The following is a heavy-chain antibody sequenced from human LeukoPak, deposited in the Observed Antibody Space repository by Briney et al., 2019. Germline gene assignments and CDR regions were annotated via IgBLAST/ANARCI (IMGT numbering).Heavy chain of an antibody. CDR2: INAASGDT. CDR3: ARDNLRVAAAPNWFDP. Sequence: ASVKVSCKASEYTFTSYAVHWVRQAPGQSLEWMGWINAASGDTKYSQKFQGRVTITRDTSASTAYMELSSLRSEDTAVYYCARDNLRVAAAPNWFDPWGQGTLVTVSS. J-gene: IGHJ5*02. D-gene: IGHD6-13*01. V-gene: IGHV1-3*01. CDR1: EYTFTSYA.